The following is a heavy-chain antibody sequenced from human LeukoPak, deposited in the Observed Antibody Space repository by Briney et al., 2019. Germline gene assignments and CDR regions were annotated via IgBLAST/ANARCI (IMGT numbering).Heavy chain of an antibody. J-gene: IGHJ4*02. CDR1: GASISSSSHY. CDR2: IHYGGSS. V-gene: IGHV4-39*07. D-gene: IGHD6-13*01. CDR3: ARVVGIAAAGGD. Sequence: SETLSLTCTVSGASISSSSHYWGWIRQPPGKGLEWIGSIHYGGSSYYNPSLKSRVTMSVDTSKNQFSLKLSSVTAADTAVYYCARVVGIAAAGGDWGQGTLATVSS.